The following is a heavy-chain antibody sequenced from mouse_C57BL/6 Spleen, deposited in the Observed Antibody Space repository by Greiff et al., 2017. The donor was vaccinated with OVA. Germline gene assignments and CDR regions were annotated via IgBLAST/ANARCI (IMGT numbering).Heavy chain of an antibody. V-gene: IGHV1-69*01. CDR3: ARSAYYSIHFDY. CDR2: IDPSDSYT. J-gene: IGHJ2*01. D-gene: IGHD2-5*01. CDR1: GYTFTSYW. Sequence: VQLQQPGAELVMPGASVKLSCKASGYTFTSYWMHWVKQRPGQGLEWIGEIDPSDSYTNYNQKFKGKSTLTVDKSSSTAYMQLSSLTSEDSAVYYCARSAYYSIHFDYWGQGTTRTVSS.